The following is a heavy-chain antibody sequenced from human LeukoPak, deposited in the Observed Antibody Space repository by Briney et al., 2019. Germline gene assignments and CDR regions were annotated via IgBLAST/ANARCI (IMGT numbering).Heavy chain of an antibody. CDR2: ISYDGSNK. CDR1: GFTFSSYA. V-gene: IGHV3-30-3*01. J-gene: IGHJ2*01. Sequence: GRSLRLSCAASGFTFSSYAMHWVRQAPGKGLEWVAVISYDGSNKYYADSVKGRFTISRDNSKNTLYLQMNSLRAEDTAVYYCARPVATAIMIAWYFDLWGRGTLVTVSS. CDR3: ARPVATAIMIAWYFDL. D-gene: IGHD2-21*02.